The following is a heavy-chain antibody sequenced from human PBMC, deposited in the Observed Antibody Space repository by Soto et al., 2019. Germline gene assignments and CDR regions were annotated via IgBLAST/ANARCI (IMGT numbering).Heavy chain of an antibody. CDR2: ISYDGSNK. Sequence: VQLVESGGGVVQPGRSLRLSCAASGFTFSSYGMHWVRQAPGKGLEWVAVISYDGSNKYYADSVKGRFTISRDNSKNTLYLQMNSLRAEDTAVYYCAKDPPRRTMIVVVITRSYYYYGMDVWGQGTTVTVSS. D-gene: IGHD3-22*01. CDR3: AKDPPRRTMIVVVITRSYYYYGMDV. CDR1: GFTFSSYG. V-gene: IGHV3-30*18. J-gene: IGHJ6*02.